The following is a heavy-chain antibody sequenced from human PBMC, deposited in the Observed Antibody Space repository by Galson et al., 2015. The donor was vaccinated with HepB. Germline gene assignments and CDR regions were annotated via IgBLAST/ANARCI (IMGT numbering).Heavy chain of an antibody. D-gene: IGHD3-22*01. Sequence: DSVKGRFTVSRDNAKKSLYLQMNSLRVEDTAVYYCARGEYYYDISGYREFDYWGQGTLVTVSS. CDR3: ARGEYYYDISGYREFDY. J-gene: IGHJ4*02. V-gene: IGHV3-7*01.